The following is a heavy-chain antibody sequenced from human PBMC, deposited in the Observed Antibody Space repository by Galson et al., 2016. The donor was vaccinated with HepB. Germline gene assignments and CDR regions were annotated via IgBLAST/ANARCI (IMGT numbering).Heavy chain of an antibody. J-gene: IGHJ4*02. CDR2: ISPDGTDS. CDR3: ARDDKKHQMVGRGN. V-gene: IGHV3-7*03. Sequence: SLRLSCAGSGFTFSKYWMNWVRQAPGKGLEWVANISPDGTDSYYVESMKARFTISRDNAKNSLFLQMNSLRAADTAVYYCARDDKKHQMVGRGNRGQGTLVTVSS. D-gene: IGHD3-10*01. CDR1: GFTFSKYW.